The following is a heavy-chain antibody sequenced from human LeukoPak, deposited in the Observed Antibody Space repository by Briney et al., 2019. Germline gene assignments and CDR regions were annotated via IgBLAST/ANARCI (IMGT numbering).Heavy chain of an antibody. CDR2: IKSKIDGGTI. Sequence: GGSLRLSCVASGFTFSDAWMSWVRQAPGKGLEWVGRIKSKIDGGTIDYGAPVKGRFTISRDDSRNTLYLQMNSLKTEDTGVFYCTTRRQDGGWGPGTLVTVS. V-gene: IGHV3-15*01. D-gene: IGHD3-10*01. J-gene: IGHJ4*02. CDR3: TTRRQDGG. CDR1: GFTFSDAW.